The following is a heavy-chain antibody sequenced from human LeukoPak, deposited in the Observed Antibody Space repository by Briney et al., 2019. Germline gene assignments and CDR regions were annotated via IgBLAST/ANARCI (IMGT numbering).Heavy chain of an antibody. V-gene: IGHV3-21*01. CDR2: ISSSSSYI. CDR1: GFTFSSYS. CDR3: ARHWGYYYMDV. J-gene: IGHJ6*03. D-gene: IGHD7-27*01. Sequence: GGALRLSCAASGFTFSSYSMNWVRQAPGKGLEWVSSISSSSSYIYYADSVKGRFTISRDNAKNSLYLQMNSLRAEDTAVYYCARHWGYYYMDVWGKGTTVTVSS.